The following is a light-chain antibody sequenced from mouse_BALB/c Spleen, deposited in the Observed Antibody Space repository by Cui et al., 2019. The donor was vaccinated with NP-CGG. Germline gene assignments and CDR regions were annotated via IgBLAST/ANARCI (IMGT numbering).Light chain of an antibody. V-gene: IGLV1*01. CDR1: TGAVTTSNY. Sequence: QAVVTQESALTTSPGETVTLTCRSSTGAVTTSNYANWVQEKPDHLFTGLIGGTNNRAPGVPARFSGSLTGDKTALTITGAQTEDEALYFCALWYSNHWVFGGGTKLTVL. CDR3: ALWYSNHWV. CDR2: GTN. J-gene: IGLJ1*01.